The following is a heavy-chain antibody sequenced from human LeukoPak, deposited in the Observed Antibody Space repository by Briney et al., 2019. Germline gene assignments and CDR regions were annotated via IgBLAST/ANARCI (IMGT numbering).Heavy chain of an antibody. V-gene: IGHV1-18*01. D-gene: IGHD2-15*01. CDR2: ISAYNGNT. CDR3: ARDRRHCSGGSCYYYYYGMDV. CDR1: GYTFTSYG. J-gene: IGHJ6*02. Sequence: GASVKVSCKASGYTFTSYGISWVRQAPGQGLEWMGWISAYNGNTNYAQKLQGRVTMTTDTPTSTAYMELRSLRSDDTAVYYCARDRRHCSGGSCYYYYYGMDVWGQGTTVTVSS.